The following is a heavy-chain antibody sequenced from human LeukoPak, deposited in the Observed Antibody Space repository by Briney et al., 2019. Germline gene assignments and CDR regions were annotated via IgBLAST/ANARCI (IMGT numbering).Heavy chain of an antibody. CDR3: AKGTKPVMTIPDY. CDR2: ISSGSIYI. Sequence: PGGSLRLSCAASGLTFSSYSMNWVRQAPGKGLEWVSSISSGSIYIYYADSVKGRFTISRDNAKNSLHLQMNSLRAEDTAMYYCAKGTKPVMTIPDYWGQGILVTVSS. D-gene: IGHD1/OR15-1a*01. J-gene: IGHJ4*02. CDR1: GLTFSSYS. V-gene: IGHV3-21*04.